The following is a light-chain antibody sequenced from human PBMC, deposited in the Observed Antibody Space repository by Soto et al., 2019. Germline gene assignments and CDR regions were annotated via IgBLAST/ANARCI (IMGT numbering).Light chain of an antibody. J-gene: IGKJ1*01. CDR3: QQYSNSPRT. V-gene: IGKV3-20*01. Sequence: EVAWRQWPGILSLSTRDRAIPSGRASQSVSTYFAWYQQKPGQAPRLLIYGASSRATGIPARFSGSGSGTDFTLTISRLEPEDFAVYYCQQYSNSPRTFGQGTKVDIK. CDR1: QSVSTY. CDR2: GAS.